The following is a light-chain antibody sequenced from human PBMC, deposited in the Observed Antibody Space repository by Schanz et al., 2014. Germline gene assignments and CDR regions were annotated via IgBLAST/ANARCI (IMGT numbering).Light chain of an antibody. J-gene: IGLJ3*02. CDR1: SSDVGSYNR. V-gene: IGLV2-18*02. CDR3: SSYAGSNNLV. CDR2: EVS. Sequence: QSALTQPPSVSGSPGQSVTISCTGTSSDVGSYNRVSWFQQPPGTAPKLIIYEVSNRPSGVPNRFSGSKSGNTASLTISGLQAEDEADYYCSSYAGSNNLVFGGGTKVTVL.